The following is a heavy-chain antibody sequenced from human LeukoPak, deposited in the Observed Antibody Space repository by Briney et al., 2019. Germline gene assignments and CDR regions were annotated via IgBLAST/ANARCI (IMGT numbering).Heavy chain of an antibody. J-gene: IGHJ6*03. D-gene: IGHD3-16*01. CDR1: GGSISSYY. CDR2: IYYSGST. CDR3: AREARGTKTKSYYYYHMDV. Sequence: SETLSLTCTVSGGSISSYYWSWIRQPPGKGLEWIGYIYYSGSTNYNPSLKSRVTISVDTSKNQFSLKLSSVTAADTAVYYCAREARGTKTKSYYYYHMDVWGKGTTVTVSS. V-gene: IGHV4-59*01.